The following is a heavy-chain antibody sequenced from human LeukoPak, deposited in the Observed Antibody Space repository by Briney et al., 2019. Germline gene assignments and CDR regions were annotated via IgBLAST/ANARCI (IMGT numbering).Heavy chain of an antibody. CDR3: ARGYEDDFWSGYYRVVFGDYYYGMDV. D-gene: IGHD3-3*01. V-gene: IGHV1-8*01. J-gene: IGHJ6*02. CDR2: MNPNSGNT. CDR1: GYTFTSYD. Sequence: ASVKVSCKASGYTFTSYDINWVRQATGQGLEWMGWMNPNSGNTGYAQKFQGRVTMTRNTSISTAYMELSSLRSEDTAVYCCARGYEDDFWSGYYRVVFGDYYYGMDVWGQGTTVTVSS.